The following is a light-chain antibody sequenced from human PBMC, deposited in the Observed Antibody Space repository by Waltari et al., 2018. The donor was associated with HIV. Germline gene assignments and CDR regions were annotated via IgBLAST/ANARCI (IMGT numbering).Light chain of an antibody. CDR2: SAS. CDR3: QQLNSYAVPFT. Sequence: DIQLTQSPSFLSASVGDRVTITCRASQGISSYLAWYQQKPGKAPKLLIYSASTLQSGVPSRCSGRASGTEFTLIISRLQAEDFATYYCQQLNSYAVPFTFGPGTKVDIK. V-gene: IGKV1-9*01. J-gene: IGKJ3*01. CDR1: QGISSY.